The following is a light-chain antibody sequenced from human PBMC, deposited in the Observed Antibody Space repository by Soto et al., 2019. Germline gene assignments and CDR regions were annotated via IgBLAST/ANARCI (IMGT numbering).Light chain of an antibody. Sequence: IHLTQSPTSLSASIGDRVTITCRASQGIRSYVAWYQQRPGKAPKLLIYAASTLQSGVPSRFSGSGSGTDFTLTISSLQPEDFATYYCQQLNTSPLPFGGGTKVDI. CDR3: QQLNTSPLP. J-gene: IGKJ4*01. CDR2: AAS. CDR1: QGIRSY. V-gene: IGKV1-9*01.